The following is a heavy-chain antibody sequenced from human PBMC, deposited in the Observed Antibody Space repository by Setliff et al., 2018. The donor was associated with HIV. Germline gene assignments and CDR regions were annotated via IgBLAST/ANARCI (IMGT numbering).Heavy chain of an antibody. CDR3: ARQGYIYGYPPNWFDP. CDR2: IYQSGST. V-gene: IGHV4-38-2*02. J-gene: IGHJ5*02. Sequence: SETLSLTCSVSHYSISSEYYWGWFRQPPGKGLEYIGSIYQSGSTYYNPSPSLKSRVTISLDTSKTQLSLRLSSVTAADTAFYYCARQGYIYGYPPNWFDPWGQGTLVTVSS. D-gene: IGHD5-18*01. CDR1: HYSISSEYY.